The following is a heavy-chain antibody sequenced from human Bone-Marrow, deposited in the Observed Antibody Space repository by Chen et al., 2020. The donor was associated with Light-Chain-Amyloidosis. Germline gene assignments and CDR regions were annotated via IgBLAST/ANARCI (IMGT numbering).Heavy chain of an antibody. CDR2: VSGSTIST. CDR1: GFNFSSFG. CDR3: TRKVGYFDF. J-gene: IGHJ4*02. V-gene: IGHV3-23*04. D-gene: IGHD3-22*01. Sequence: EVQLVESGGGLVQPGGSLRLSCATSGFNFSSFGMSWVRQAPGKGREWVSTVSGSTISTYYAGAVKGRFIISRDNSKSTLYLQMNSLRAGDTAVYFCTRKVGYFDFWGQGSLVTVSS.